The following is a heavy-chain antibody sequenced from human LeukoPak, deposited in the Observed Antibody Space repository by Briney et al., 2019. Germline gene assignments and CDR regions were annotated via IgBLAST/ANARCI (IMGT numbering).Heavy chain of an antibody. CDR3: AKARLVASGIHWIDY. J-gene: IGHJ4*02. V-gene: IGHV3-23*01. CDR2: IIHSGGGT. CDR1: RFTSSDYV. Sequence: GGSLRLSCAASRFTSSDYVMYWVRQALGKGLEWISPIIHSGGGTYYADSVKRRFTISRDDAKNMLFLQMNSLGDEDTAGYYCAKARLVASGIHWIDYRGQGTQVTVSS. D-gene: IGHD3-10*01.